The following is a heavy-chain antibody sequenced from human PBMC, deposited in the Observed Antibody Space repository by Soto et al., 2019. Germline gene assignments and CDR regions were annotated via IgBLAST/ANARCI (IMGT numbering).Heavy chain of an antibody. V-gene: IGHV4-39*01. J-gene: IGHJ4*02. CDR3: AIHLVAVVIKGWGY. D-gene: IGHD3-10*01. CDR1: GGSIDRSNYY. CDR2: TYYNGNA. Sequence: SETLSLTCNVSGGSIDRSNYYWDWLRQPPGKGLEWIGTTYYNGNAYYNPSLRSRVSMSVDTSKNQFSLKLISVTAADTAVYYCAIHLVAVVIKGWGYWGRGKLVTVSS.